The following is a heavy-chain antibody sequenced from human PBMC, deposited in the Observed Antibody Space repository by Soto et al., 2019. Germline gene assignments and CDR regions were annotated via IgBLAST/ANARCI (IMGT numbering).Heavy chain of an antibody. CDR3: ARRVSGWFDP. CDR1: GNTFIVYA. D-gene: IGHD2-8*01. V-gene: IGHV1-3*04. J-gene: IGHJ5*02. Sequence: GASVKVSCKASGNTFIVYAVHWLRLAPGQGLEWMGWINTDTGNTKYSQKFQGRLAISRDTSASTVYMDLSSLKSHDTTVYYCARRVSGWFDPWGQGSLVPVSS. CDR2: INTDTGNT.